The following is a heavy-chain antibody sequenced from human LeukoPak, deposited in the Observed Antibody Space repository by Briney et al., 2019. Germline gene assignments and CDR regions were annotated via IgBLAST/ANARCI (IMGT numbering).Heavy chain of an antibody. J-gene: IGHJ4*02. CDR2: ISGRDTTI. CDR3: AHIVGANAEGVDY. V-gene: IGHV3-11*04. Sequence: PGGSLRLSCAASGFTFSDHYMSWIRQAPGKGLEWLSYISGRDTTIYYADSVKGRFTVSRDNANNSLYLQMNSLRAEDTAVYYCAHIVGANAEGVDYWGQGTLVTVSS. CDR1: GFTFSDHY. D-gene: IGHD1-26*01.